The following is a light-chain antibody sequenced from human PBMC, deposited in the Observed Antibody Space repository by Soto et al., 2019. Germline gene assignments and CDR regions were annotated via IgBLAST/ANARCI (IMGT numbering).Light chain of an antibody. Sequence: QSGLTQPASVSGSPGQSITISCTGTSSDVGGYNYISWYQQHPGKAPKFIIYDVRNRPSGVSIRFSGSRSGNTASLTISGLQAEDEADYYCSSYTSSSTVIFGGGTKLTVL. J-gene: IGLJ2*01. CDR1: SSDVGGYNY. V-gene: IGLV2-14*01. CDR3: SSYTSSSTVI. CDR2: DVR.